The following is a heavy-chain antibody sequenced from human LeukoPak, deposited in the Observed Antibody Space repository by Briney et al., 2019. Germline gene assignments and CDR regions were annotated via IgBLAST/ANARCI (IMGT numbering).Heavy chain of an antibody. V-gene: IGHV4-59*06. Sequence: PSETLSLTCTVSGGSISSYYWSWIRQPPGKGLEWIGYIYYSGSTYHNPSLKSRVTISVDTSKNQFSLKLSSVTAADTAVYYCALSEGSGEPTFDIWGQGTMVTVSS. D-gene: IGHD3-10*01. CDR3: ALSEGSGEPTFDI. CDR1: GGSISSYY. J-gene: IGHJ3*02. CDR2: IYYSGST.